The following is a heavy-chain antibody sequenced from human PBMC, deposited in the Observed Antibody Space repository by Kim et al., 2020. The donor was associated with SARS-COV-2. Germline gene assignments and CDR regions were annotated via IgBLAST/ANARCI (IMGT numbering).Heavy chain of an antibody. Sequence: SETLSLTCSVYGGSFSGYYWSWIRQPPGKGLEWVGEIIHSGSTNYNPSPKSRVTISVDTSKNQSSQKLSSVTAADTAVYYCASDGAAAGTGSVFDCWGRGTLVTVSS. CDR1: GGSFSGYY. J-gene: IGHJ4*02. CDR3: ASDGAAAGTGSVFDC. CDR2: IIHSGST. D-gene: IGHD6-13*01. V-gene: IGHV4-34*12.